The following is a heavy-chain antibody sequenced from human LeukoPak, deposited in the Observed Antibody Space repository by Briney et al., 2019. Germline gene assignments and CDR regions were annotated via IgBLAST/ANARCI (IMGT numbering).Heavy chain of an antibody. V-gene: IGHV3-30*04. CDR1: GFTFSSYA. CDR2: ISYDGSNK. CDR3: ARDGDGDYVFSYYFDY. Sequence: PGGSLRLSCAASGFTFSSYAMHWVRQPPGKGLEWVAVISYDGSNKYYADSVKGRFTISRDNSKNTLYLQMNSLRVEDTAVYYCARDGDGDYVFSYYFDYWGQGTLVTVSS. D-gene: IGHD4-17*01. J-gene: IGHJ4*02.